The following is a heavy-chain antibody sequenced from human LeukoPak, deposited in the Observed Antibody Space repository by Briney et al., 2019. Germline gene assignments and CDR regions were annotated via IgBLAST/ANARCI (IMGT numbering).Heavy chain of an antibody. CDR2: IYYSGST. J-gene: IGHJ4*02. D-gene: IGHD4-17*01. CDR3: AREWLGDDDDYGEGDMYYFDY. V-gene: IGHV4-59*12. Sequence: SETLSLTCTVSGGSISSYYWSWIRQPPGKGLEWIGYIYYSGSTNHNPSLKSRVTISVDTSKNQFSLKLSSVTAADTAVYYCAREWLGDDDDYGEGDMYYFDYWGQGTLVTVSS. CDR1: GGSISSYY.